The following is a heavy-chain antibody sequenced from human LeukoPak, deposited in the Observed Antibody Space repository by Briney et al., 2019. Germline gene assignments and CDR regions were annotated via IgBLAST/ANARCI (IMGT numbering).Heavy chain of an antibody. Sequence: GGSLRLSCAASGFTFSSYSMNWVRQAPGKGLEWVSSISSSSGYIYYADSVKGRFTISRDNAKNSLYLQMNSLRAEDTAVYYCARGEWSSSPFDYWGQGTLVTVSS. CDR1: GFTFSSYS. D-gene: IGHD6-6*01. V-gene: IGHV3-21*01. CDR3: ARGEWSSSPFDY. CDR2: ISSSSGYI. J-gene: IGHJ4*02.